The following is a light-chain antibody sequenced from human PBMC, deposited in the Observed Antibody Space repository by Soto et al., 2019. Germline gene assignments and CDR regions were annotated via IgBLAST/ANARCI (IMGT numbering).Light chain of an antibody. Sequence: DIQMTQSPSTLSASVGDRVTITCRASQNIYNYLAWCQQKPGKAPKPLIYKASTLESGVPSRFSGSGSGKEFTLTISSLQPDDFATYYCHQYSVTSSFGPGTKVDVK. CDR2: KAS. V-gene: IGKV1-5*03. CDR1: QNIYNY. CDR3: HQYSVTSS. J-gene: IGKJ3*01.